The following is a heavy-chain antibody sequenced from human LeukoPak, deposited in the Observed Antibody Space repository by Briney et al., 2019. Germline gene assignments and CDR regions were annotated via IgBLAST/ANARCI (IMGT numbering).Heavy chain of an antibody. J-gene: IGHJ3*02. CDR1: GGSISSYY. CDR3: ARDYISFGSGWIGNHDAFDI. Sequence: PSETLSLTCTVSGGSISSYYWSWIRQPAGKGLEWIGRICTSGSTNYNPSLKSRVTMSVDTSKNQFSLKLSSVTAADTAVYYCARDYISFGSGWIGNHDAFDIWGQGTMVTVSS. D-gene: IGHD6-19*01. V-gene: IGHV4-4*07. CDR2: ICTSGST.